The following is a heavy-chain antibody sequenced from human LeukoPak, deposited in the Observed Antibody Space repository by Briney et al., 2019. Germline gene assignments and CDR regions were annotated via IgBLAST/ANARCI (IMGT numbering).Heavy chain of an antibody. CDR2: IQNDGSNE. J-gene: IGHJ5*02. CDR1: GFTFSSYG. CDR3: ARDLGQYYDTSDNWFDP. D-gene: IGHD3-22*01. Sequence: PGGSLRLSCAASGFTFSSYGMHWVRQAPGKGLEWVAYIQNDGSNEQYADSVKGRFSISRDSSKNILYLQMNSLRAEDTAVYYCARDLGQYYDTSDNWFDPWGQGTLVTVSS. V-gene: IGHV3-30*02.